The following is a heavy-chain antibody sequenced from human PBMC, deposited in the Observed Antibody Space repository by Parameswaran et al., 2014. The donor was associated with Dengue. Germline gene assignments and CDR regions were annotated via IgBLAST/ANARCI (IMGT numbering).Heavy chain of an antibody. CDR3: ARGGNRDYGLDV. D-gene: IGHD1-1*01. V-gene: IGHV4-34*01. J-gene: IGHJ6*02. CDR2: INHSGST. Sequence: VRQMPGKGLEWIGEINHSGSTNYNPSLKSRVTISVDTSKNQFSLKLSSVTAADTAVYYCARGGNRDYGLDVWGQGTTVTVSS.